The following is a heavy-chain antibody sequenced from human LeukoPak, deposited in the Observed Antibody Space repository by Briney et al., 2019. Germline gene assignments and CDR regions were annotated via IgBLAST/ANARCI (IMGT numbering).Heavy chain of an antibody. CDR3: AREGPGTTFDY. Sequence: GGSLRLSCAASGFTVSSKYMSWVRQAPGKGLEWVSVIYSDRSTYYADSVKGRFTISRDNSKNTLYLQMNNLRAEDTAVYYCAREGPGTTFDYWGQGTLVTVSS. V-gene: IGHV3-66*01. D-gene: IGHD1-1*01. CDR2: IYSDRST. J-gene: IGHJ4*02. CDR1: GFTVSSKY.